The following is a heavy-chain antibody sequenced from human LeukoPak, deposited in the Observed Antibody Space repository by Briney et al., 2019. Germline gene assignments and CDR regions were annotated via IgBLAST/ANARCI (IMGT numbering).Heavy chain of an antibody. D-gene: IGHD2-15*01. CDR1: GYTFTSYA. CDR2: INAGNGNT. Sequence: ASVKVSCKASGYTFTSYAMHWVRQAPGQRLEWMGWINAGNGNTKYSQKFRGRVTITRDTSASTAYMELSSLRSEDTAVYYCARDRVVGLAPFDPWGQGTLVTVSS. V-gene: IGHV1-3*01. CDR3: ARDRVVGLAPFDP. J-gene: IGHJ5*02.